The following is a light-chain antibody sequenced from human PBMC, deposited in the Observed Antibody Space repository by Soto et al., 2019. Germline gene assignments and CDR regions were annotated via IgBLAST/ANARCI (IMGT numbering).Light chain of an antibody. Sequence: QSVLTQPPSASGTPGQRVTISCSGSSSNIGSNTVNWYQQLPGTAPKLLIYSNNQRPSGVPDRFSGSKSGTSASLAISGLQFEDEADYYWAAWEDSLNGYVFGTGTKVTVL. CDR1: SSNIGSNT. CDR3: AAWEDSLNGYV. CDR2: SNN. J-gene: IGLJ1*01. V-gene: IGLV1-44*01.